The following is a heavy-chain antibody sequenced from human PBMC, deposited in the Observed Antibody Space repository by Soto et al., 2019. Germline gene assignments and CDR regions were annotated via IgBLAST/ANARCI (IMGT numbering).Heavy chain of an antibody. J-gene: IGHJ6*02. Sequence: EVQLVESGGGLVKPGGSLRLSCTASGVTFSNVWMNWVRQAPGKGLEWVGRIKSKSDDETTDYAAPVKGRFNISREDSKNRLYLQMNSLKTEDTAVYYCTTGLTYYYDTSGHYWAGAMDVWGQGITVTVSS. CDR2: IKSKSDDETT. D-gene: IGHD3-22*01. CDR3: TTGLTYYYDTSGHYWAGAMDV. V-gene: IGHV3-15*01. CDR1: GVTFSNVW.